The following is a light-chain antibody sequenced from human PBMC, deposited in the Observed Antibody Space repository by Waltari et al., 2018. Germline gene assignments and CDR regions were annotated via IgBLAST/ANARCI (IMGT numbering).Light chain of an antibody. V-gene: IGLV1-51*01. CDR3: ATWDNSLREFV. J-gene: IGLJ2*01. CDR2: DTN. Sequence: YQQLPPAAPKLLSFDTNKRPSVIPDRISASKSGTSATLDITGLQTGDEADYYCATWDNSLREFVFGGGTELTVL.